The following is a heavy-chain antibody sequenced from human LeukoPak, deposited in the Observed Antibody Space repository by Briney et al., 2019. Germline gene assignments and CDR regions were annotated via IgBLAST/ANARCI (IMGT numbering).Heavy chain of an antibody. V-gene: IGHV4-61*02. CDR1: GGSISSGSYY. Sequence: PSQTLSLTCTVSGGSISSGSYYWSWIRQPAGKGLEWIGRIYTSGSTNYNPSLESRVTISVDTSNNQFSLRLNSVTAADTAVYHCARHGGIIAAAGTRAFDIWGQGTMVTASS. CDR2: IYTSGST. CDR3: ARHGGIIAAAGTRAFDI. J-gene: IGHJ3*02. D-gene: IGHD6-13*01.